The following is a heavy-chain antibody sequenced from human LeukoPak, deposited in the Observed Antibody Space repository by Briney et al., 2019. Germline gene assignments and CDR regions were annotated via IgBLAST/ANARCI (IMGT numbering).Heavy chain of an antibody. CDR1: GGTFSSYA. J-gene: IGHJ4*02. D-gene: IGHD5-24*01. CDR2: INPKTGGT. CDR3: AGGTYGYNVIDF. Sequence: ASVKVSCKASGGTFSSYAISWARQAPGQGLEWMGWINPKTGGTNYALEFQGRVTMTRDTSISTAYMELSRLTSDDTALYYCAGGTYGYNVIDFWGQGTLVTVSS. V-gene: IGHV1-2*02.